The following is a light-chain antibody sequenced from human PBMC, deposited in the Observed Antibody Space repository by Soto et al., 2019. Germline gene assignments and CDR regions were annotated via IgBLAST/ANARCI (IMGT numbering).Light chain of an antibody. CDR2: EVN. CDR1: SSDIGAYDY. V-gene: IGLV2-14*01. CDR3: SSYTISGLFV. Sequence: QSALTQPASLSGSPGQSITISCTGTSSDIGAYDYVSWFQQHPGKAPKLMISEVNNRPSGVSNRFSGSKSGNTAYLTISGLQVEDEAEYYCSSYTISGLFVFGTGTKLTVL. J-gene: IGLJ1*01.